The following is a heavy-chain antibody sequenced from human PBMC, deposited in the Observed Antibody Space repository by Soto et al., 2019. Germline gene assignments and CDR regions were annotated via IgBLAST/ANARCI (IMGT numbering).Heavy chain of an antibody. J-gene: IGHJ4*02. CDR1: GGSISSSSYY. V-gene: IGHV4-39*01. D-gene: IGHD3-10*01. CDR3: ARRAMVRGPHFDY. Sequence: QLQLQESGPGLVKPSETLSLTCTVSGGSISSSSYYWGWIRQPPGKGLEWIGSIYYSGSTYYNPSLKSRVTISVDTSKNQFSLKLSSVTAADTAVYYCARRAMVRGPHFDYWGQGTLVTVSS. CDR2: IYYSGST.